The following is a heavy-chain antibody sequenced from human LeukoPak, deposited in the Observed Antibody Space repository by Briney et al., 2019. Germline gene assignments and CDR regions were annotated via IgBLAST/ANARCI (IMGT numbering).Heavy chain of an antibody. CDR1: GFIFSAYW. J-gene: IGHJ4*02. Sequence: GGALRLFCGASGFIFSAYWMSCGRHTPEKGGEVGANLNQVAGVRNYMDAPKGGCTISRGNDKKSVYRDNKSLRAGETGAYYCSKNPGSSSFDLWGQGALVTVSS. V-gene: IGHV3-7*01. CDR2: LNQVAGVR. D-gene: IGHD6-13*01. CDR3: SKNPGSSSFDL.